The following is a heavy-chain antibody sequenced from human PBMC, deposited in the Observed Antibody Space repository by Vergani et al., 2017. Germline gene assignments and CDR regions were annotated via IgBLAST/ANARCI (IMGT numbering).Heavy chain of an antibody. CDR3: ASLRRGDGYNDY. D-gene: IGHD5-24*01. J-gene: IGHJ4*02. Sequence: EVQLLQSGGGVIQPGGSVRLSCAASGFTFSACPMTWVRQAPGKGLEWVSAISARYPSTYYADSVKGRFTISRDNSKNMLYLQMNSLRAEDTAVYYCASLRRGDGYNDYWGQGTLVTVSS. V-gene: IGHV3-23*01. CDR2: ISARYPST. CDR1: GFTFSACP.